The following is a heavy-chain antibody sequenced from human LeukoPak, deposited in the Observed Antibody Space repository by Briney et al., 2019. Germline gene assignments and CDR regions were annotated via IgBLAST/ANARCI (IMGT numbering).Heavy chain of an antibody. CDR1: GGSISSGGYY. J-gene: IGHJ4*02. CDR2: MYYLGTT. Sequence: SETLSLTCTVSGGSISSGGYYWSWIRQHPGKGLEWIGYMYYLGTTYYNPSLKSRVTISVDTSKNQFSLELSSVTGADTGVYYCARAVNDFWSGFSYYFDYWGQGTLVTVPS. CDR3: ARAVNDFWSGFSYYFDY. V-gene: IGHV4-31*03. D-gene: IGHD3-3*01.